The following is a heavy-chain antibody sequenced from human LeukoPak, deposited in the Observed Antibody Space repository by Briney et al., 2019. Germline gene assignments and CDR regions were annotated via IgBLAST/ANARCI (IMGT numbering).Heavy chain of an antibody. J-gene: IGHJ4*02. CDR3: AKRSYCSSTSCEWDY. CDR1: GFTFSSYA. CDR2: IRYDGSNK. Sequence: GGSLRLSCAASGFTFSSYAMHWVRQAPGKGLEWVAFIRYDGSNKYYADSVKGRFTISRDNSKNTLYLQMNSLRAEDTAVYYCAKRSYCSSTSCEWDYWGQGTLVTVSS. V-gene: IGHV3-30*02. D-gene: IGHD2-2*01.